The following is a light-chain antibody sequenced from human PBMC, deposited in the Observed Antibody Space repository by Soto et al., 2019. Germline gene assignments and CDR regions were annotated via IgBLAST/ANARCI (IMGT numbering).Light chain of an antibody. CDR2: DVS. CDR1: ISDVGGYNF. Sequence: QSVLTQPASESGSPGQSITISCTGTISDVGGYNFVSWYQQYPGKAPKLMICDVSNRPSGVSNRFSGSKSGNTASLTISGLQAEDEADYYCSSFTGSNYVFGTGNKVTVL. V-gene: IGLV2-14*03. CDR3: SSFTGSNYV. J-gene: IGLJ1*01.